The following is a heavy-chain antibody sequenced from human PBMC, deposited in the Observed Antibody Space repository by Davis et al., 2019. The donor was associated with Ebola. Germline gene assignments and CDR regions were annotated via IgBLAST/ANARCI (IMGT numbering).Heavy chain of an antibody. CDR3: ARDLFALTGL. J-gene: IGHJ4*02. D-gene: IGHD3-9*01. CDR1: GFTFSSYW. V-gene: IGHV3-7*01. CDR2: IKQDGSEK. Sequence: GESLKISCAASGFTFSSYWMSWVRQASGKGLEWVANIKQDGSEKYYVDSVKGRFTISRDNAKNSLYLQMNSLRAEDTAVYYCARDLFALTGLWGQGTLVTVSS.